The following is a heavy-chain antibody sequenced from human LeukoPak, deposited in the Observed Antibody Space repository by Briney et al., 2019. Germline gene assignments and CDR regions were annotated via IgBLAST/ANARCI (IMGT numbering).Heavy chain of an antibody. CDR2: IYTSGST. CDR1: GGSISSGSYS. CDR3: ARDSFRLWFGELLYYMDA. J-gene: IGHJ6*03. Sequence: PSETLSLTCTVSGGSISSGSYSWSWIRQPAGKGLEWIGRIYTSGSTNYNPSLKSRVTISVDTSKNQFSLKLSSVTAADTAVYYCARDSFRLWFGELLYYMDAWGKGTTVTVSS. V-gene: IGHV4-61*02. D-gene: IGHD3-10*01.